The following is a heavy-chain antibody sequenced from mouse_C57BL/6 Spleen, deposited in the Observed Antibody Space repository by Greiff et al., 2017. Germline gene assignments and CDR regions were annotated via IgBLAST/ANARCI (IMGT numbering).Heavy chain of an antibody. Sequence: VMLVESGPGLVAPSPSLSITCTASGFSLTSYAISWVRQPPGKGLEWLGVIWTGGGTNYNSAPKSRLSIGKENSKSHVFLKMNSRQTDDTARYYCASPYTGYFDYWGQGTTLTVSS. D-gene: IGHD1-1*01. V-gene: IGHV2-9-1*01. J-gene: IGHJ2*01. CDR3: ASPYTGYFDY. CDR2: IWTGGGT. CDR1: GFSLTSYA.